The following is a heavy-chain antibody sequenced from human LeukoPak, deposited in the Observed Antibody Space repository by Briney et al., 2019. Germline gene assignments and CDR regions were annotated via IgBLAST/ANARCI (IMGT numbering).Heavy chain of an antibody. CDR2: IYYSGST. D-gene: IGHD6-13*01. CDR3: SSRHSSSWPNWFDP. J-gene: IGHJ5*02. V-gene: IGHV4-39*01. Sequence: SETLPLTCTVSGGSISSSSYYWGWIRQPPGKGLEWIGSIYYSGSTYYNPSLKSRVTISVDRSKNQFSLKLSSVTAADTAVYYCSSRHSSSWPNWFDPWGRGTLVTVSS. CDR1: GGSISSSSYY.